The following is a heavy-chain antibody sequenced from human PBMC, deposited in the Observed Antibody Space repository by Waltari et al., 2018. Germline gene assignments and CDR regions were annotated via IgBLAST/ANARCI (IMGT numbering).Heavy chain of an antibody. D-gene: IGHD5-12*01. Sequence: QLQLQESGPGLVKPSETLSPTCSVSGGPLTSNRHYWGWLRQPPGQGLEWIATISYSGTTYSSPSLNSRVTISRDTSKNQLSLKLDSVTAADTAVYYCATYIGASVGTAAFDVWGQGTMVTVSS. CDR1: GGPLTSNRHY. V-gene: IGHV4-39*01. CDR2: ISYSGTT. J-gene: IGHJ3*01. CDR3: ATYIGASVGTAAFDV.